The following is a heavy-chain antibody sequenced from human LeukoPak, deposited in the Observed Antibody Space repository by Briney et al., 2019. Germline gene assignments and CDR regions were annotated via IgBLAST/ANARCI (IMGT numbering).Heavy chain of an antibody. CDR2: INTISGDT. Sequence: ASVKVSCKASGYTFTRYYMHWVRQPPGQGLDWIGWINTISGDTNYAQKFQGRVTMTRDTSISTAYMELSRLKSDDTAVYYCARGREVAGTVGYWGQGTLVTVSS. CDR3: ARGREVAGTVGY. CDR1: GYTFTRYY. V-gene: IGHV1-2*02. D-gene: IGHD6-19*01. J-gene: IGHJ4*02.